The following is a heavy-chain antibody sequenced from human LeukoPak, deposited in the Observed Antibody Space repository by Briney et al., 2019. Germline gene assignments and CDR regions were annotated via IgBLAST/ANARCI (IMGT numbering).Heavy chain of an antibody. Sequence: ASLKVSPAAPGDTFTSYGICGVCQAPGEGLEWMGWISAYVGNTNYAQKLQGRVTMTTDTSTSTAYMELRSLRSDDTAVYYCATTGVDIAMDLDYWGQGTLVTVSS. J-gene: IGHJ4*02. CDR1: GDTFTSYG. CDR2: ISAYVGNT. CDR3: ATTGVDIAMDLDY. D-gene: IGHD5-18*01. V-gene: IGHV1-18*01.